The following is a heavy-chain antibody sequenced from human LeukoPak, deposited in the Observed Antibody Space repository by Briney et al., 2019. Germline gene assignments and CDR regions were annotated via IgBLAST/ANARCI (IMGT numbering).Heavy chain of an antibody. Sequence: GGSLRLSWAASGFTFSSYGMHWVRQAPGKGLEWVTVISDDGNTKYYADSVKGRFTISRDNSKNTLYLQMNSLRAEDTAVYYFARYFLTNYYGVGVWGQGTTVAVFS. V-gene: IGHV3-30*03. CDR2: ISDDGNTK. CDR3: ARYFLTNYYGVGV. D-gene: IGHD1-1*01. J-gene: IGHJ6*02. CDR1: GFTFSSYG.